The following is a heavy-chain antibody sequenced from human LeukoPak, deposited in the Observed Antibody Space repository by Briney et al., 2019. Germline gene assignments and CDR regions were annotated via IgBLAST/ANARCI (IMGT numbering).Heavy chain of an antibody. CDR1: GFTFDRNW. CDR3: ARDPPTYYDILTGSTDAFDI. CDR2: ISSSSSYI. V-gene: IGHV3-21*01. J-gene: IGHJ3*02. Sequence: GGSLRLSCAASGFTFDRNWMNWVRQAPGKGLEWVSSISSSSSYIYYADSVKGRFTISRDNAKNSLYLQMNSLRAEDTAVYYCARDPPTYYDILTGSTDAFDIWGQGTMVTVSS. D-gene: IGHD3-9*01.